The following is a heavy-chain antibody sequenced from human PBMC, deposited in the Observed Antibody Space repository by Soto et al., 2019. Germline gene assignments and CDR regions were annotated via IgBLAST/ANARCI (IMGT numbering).Heavy chain of an antibody. J-gene: IGHJ4*02. V-gene: IGHV4-39*01. D-gene: IGHD3-10*01. CDR1: GGSISSSSYY. Sequence: SETLSLTCTVSGGSISSSSYYWGWIRQPPGKGLEWIGSIYYSGSTYYNPSLKSRVTISVDTSKKQFSLKLSSVTAADTAVYYCARLPLSRGVRSYFDYWGQGTLVTVSS. CDR3: ARLPLSRGVRSYFDY. CDR2: IYYSGST.